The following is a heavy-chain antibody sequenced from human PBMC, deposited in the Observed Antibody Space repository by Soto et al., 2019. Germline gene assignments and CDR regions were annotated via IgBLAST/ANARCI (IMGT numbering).Heavy chain of an antibody. CDR2: INGRNGDT. CDR3: ARDVLTDDSRYDH. Sequence: GASVKVSCKASGYTFTNYAIHWVRQAPGQRLEWMGWINGRNGDTRYSQKLQGRVTIMRDTSANTAYMELSSLRSEDTAVYYCARDVLTDDSRYDHWGQGTLVTVSS. CDR1: GYTFTNYA. V-gene: IGHV1-3*01. J-gene: IGHJ4*02. D-gene: IGHD3-9*01.